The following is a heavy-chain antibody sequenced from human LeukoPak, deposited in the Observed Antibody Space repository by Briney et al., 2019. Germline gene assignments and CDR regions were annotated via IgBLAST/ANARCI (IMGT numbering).Heavy chain of an antibody. Sequence: LGASLKISCKGSGYSFTSYWIGWVRQMPGKGLGSMGIIYPGDSDTRYSPSFQGQVTISADKSISTAYLQWSSLKASDTAMYYCARVISSSGDAFDIWGQGTMVTVSS. J-gene: IGHJ3*02. V-gene: IGHV5-51*01. D-gene: IGHD6-6*01. CDR2: IYPGDSDT. CDR3: ARVISSSGDAFDI. CDR1: GYSFTSYW.